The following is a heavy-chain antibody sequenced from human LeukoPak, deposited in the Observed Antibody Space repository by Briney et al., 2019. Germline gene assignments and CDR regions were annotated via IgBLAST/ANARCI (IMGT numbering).Heavy chain of an antibody. J-gene: IGHJ4*02. V-gene: IGHV4-59*01. Sequence: SETLSLTCTVSGGSINSYYWSWIRQPPGKGLEWIGYIYYSGSTNYNPSLKSRVTISVDTSKNQFSLKLSSVTAADTAVYYCASSGSFRQQLVKWGQGTLVTVSS. CDR1: GGSINSYY. CDR3: ASSGSFRQQLVK. CDR2: IYYSGST. D-gene: IGHD6-13*01.